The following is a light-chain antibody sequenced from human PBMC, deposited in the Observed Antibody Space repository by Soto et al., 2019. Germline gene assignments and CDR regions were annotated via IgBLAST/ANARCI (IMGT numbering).Light chain of an antibody. Sequence: DIQMTQSPSSLSASLGDRVTMTCQASQDISNYLNWYQQKPGKAPKLLIYKASTLKSGVPSRFSGSASGTDSTLTISSLKPEDFATYYCQQSYSTPLFGQGTKVDIK. CDR3: QQSYSTPL. J-gene: IGKJ1*01. CDR2: KAS. V-gene: IGKV1-39*01. CDR1: QDISNY.